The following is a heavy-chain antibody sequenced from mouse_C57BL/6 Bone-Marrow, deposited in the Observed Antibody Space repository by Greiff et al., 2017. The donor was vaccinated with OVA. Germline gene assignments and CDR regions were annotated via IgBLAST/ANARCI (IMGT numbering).Heavy chain of an antibody. CDR2: IWSGGST. Sequence: VHLVESGPGLVKPSQSLSITCTVSGFSLTSYGVHWVRQPPGKGLEWLGVIWSGGSTDYNAAFISRLSISKDNSKSQVFFKMNSLQADDTAIYYCAKTGFITTVVATLDWYFDVWGTGTTVTVSS. J-gene: IGHJ1*03. CDR3: AKTGFITTVVATLDWYFDV. CDR1: GFSLTSYG. V-gene: IGHV2-4*01. D-gene: IGHD1-1*01.